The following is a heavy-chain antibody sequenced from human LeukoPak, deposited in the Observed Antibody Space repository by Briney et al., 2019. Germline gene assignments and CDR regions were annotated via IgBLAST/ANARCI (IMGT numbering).Heavy chain of an antibody. V-gene: IGHV1-18*01. CDR2: ISAYNGNT. CDR1: GYTFTSYG. D-gene: IGHD3-10*01. Sequence: ASVKVPCKASGYTFTSYGISWVRQAPGQGLEWMGWISAYNGNTNYAQKLQGRVTMTTDTSTSTAYMELRSLRSDDTAVYYCARERLWFGELLSSGWFDPWGQGTLVTVSS. CDR3: ARERLWFGELLSSGWFDP. J-gene: IGHJ5*02.